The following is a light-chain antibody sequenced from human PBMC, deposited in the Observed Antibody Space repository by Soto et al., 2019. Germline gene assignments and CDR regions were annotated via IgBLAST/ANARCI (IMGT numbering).Light chain of an antibody. CDR3: QSYDSSLSGWV. J-gene: IGLJ3*02. CDR2: GNS. Sequence: QSVLTQPPSVSGAPGQRVTISCTGSSSNIGAGYGVHWYQQLPGTAPKLLIYGNSNRPSGVPDRFSGSKSGTSASLAITGLRAEDEAYYYCQSYDSSLSGWVLGGGTKLTVL. CDR1: SSNIGAGYG. V-gene: IGLV1-40*01.